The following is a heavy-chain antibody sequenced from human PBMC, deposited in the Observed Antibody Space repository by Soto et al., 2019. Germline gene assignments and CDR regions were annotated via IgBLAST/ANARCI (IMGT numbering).Heavy chain of an antibody. CDR3: ARGRRNYDFWSGYYSGYWFDP. D-gene: IGHD3-3*01. J-gene: IGHJ5*02. CDR1: GGSFSGYY. CDR2: INHSGST. V-gene: IGHV4-34*01. Sequence: SETLSLTCAVYGGSFSGYYWSWIRQPPGKGLEWIGEINHSGSTNYNPSLKSRDTIAVDTSKNQFSLKLSSVTAADTAVYYCARGRRNYDFWSGYYSGYWFDPWGQGTLVTASS.